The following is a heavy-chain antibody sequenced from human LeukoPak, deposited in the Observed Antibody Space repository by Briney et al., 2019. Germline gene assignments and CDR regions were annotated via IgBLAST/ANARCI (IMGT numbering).Heavy chain of an antibody. CDR3: AKDRDIVPTCLDK. D-gene: IGHD5-12*01. Sequence: PGGSLRLSCAASGFTFSSYAMSWVRQAPGKGLEWVSGIVAAGTSTYYADSDSVKGRFTISRDNSKNTLYLQMNSLRVEDTAVYYCAKDRDIVPTCLDKWGQGTLLTVFS. V-gene: IGHV3-23*01. CDR2: IVAAGTST. J-gene: IGHJ4*02. CDR1: GFTFSSYA.